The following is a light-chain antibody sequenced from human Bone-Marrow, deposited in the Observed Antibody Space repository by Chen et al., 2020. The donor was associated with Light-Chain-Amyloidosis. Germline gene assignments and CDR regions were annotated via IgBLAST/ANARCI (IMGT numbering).Light chain of an antibody. CDR1: NIGTTS. V-gene: IGLV3-21*02. CDR3: QVWDRSSDRPV. J-gene: IGLJ3*02. CDR2: DDR. Sequence: SYVLTQPSSVSVAPGQTAPIARGGNNIGTTSVHWYQQTPGQAPLLVVYDDRARPSGIPERLSGSNSGNTATLTISRVEAGDEADYYCQVWDRSSDRPVFGGGTKLTVL.